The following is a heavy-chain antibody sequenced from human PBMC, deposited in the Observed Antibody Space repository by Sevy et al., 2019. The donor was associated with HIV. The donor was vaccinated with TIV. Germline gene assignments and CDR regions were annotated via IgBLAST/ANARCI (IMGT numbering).Heavy chain of an antibody. J-gene: IGHJ6*02. CDR3: AKDRDVLLVPSTMRDEYPGYGMDV. CDR2: LSYDERNK. Sequence: GGSLRLSCAASGYIFSSYGIHWVRQAPGKGLEWVAFLSYDERNKYYADSVKGRFTISGDSSKNTFYLQMNNLRADDKDVYYCAKDRDVLLVPSTMRDEYPGYGMDVWGQGTTVTVSS. V-gene: IGHV3-30*18. CDR1: GYIFSSYG. D-gene: IGHD2-2*01.